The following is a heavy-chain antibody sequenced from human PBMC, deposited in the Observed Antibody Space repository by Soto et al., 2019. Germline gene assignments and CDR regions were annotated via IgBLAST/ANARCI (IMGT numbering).Heavy chain of an antibody. Sequence: GGSLRLSCAASGFTFSDYSMNWVRQVPGKGLEWISYISNGGSSTINYADSVKGRFTISRDNAKNSLYLQMNNLRDEDTGVYYCARGRYSNGWYYYDYWGQGTLVTVSS. D-gene: IGHD6-19*01. J-gene: IGHJ4*02. V-gene: IGHV3-48*02. CDR1: GFTFSDYS. CDR2: ISNGGSSTI. CDR3: ARGRYSNGWYYYDY.